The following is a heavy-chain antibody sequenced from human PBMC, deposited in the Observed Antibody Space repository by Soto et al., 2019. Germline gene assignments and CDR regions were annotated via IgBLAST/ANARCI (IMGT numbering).Heavy chain of an antibody. D-gene: IGHD6-19*01. J-gene: IGHJ2*01. CDR3: ARYSSGWYSDWYFDL. CDR2: IGTAGDT. Sequence: EVQLVESGGGLVQPGGSLRLSCAASGFTFSSYDMHWVRQATGKGLEWVSAIGTAGDTYYPGSVKGRFTISRENAKNSFYLQMNSLRAEDTAVYYCARYSSGWYSDWYFDLWGRGTLVTVSS. V-gene: IGHV3-13*01. CDR1: GFTFSSYD.